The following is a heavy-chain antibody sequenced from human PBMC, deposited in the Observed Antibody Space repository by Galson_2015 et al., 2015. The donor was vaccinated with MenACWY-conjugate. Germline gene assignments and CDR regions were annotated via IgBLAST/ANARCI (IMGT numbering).Heavy chain of an antibody. D-gene: IGHD3-3*01. CDR2: IKSKTDGGTT. V-gene: IGHV3-15*07. CDR3: TTAPLPVYDSWSGYLYTHNNWFDP. J-gene: IGHJ5*02. Sequence: LRLSCAASGFTFSNAWMHWVRQAPGKGLEWVGRIKSKTDGGTTDYAAPVKGRFTISRDDSKNTLYLQMNSLKTEDTAVYYCTTAPLPVYDSWSGYLYTHNNWFDPWGQGTLVTVSS. CDR1: GFTFSNAW.